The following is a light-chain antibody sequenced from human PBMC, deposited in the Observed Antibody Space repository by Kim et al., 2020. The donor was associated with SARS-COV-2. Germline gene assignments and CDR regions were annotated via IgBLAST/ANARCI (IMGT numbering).Light chain of an antibody. Sequence: DIQLTQSPSFLSASLGDRVTITCRASQGIAGYLAWYQQKPGKAPKLLIYTASTLQSDVPSRFSGSGSGTEFTLTISSLQPEDSATYYCQQLNSYSLTFGGGTKVEI. J-gene: IGKJ4*01. CDR3: QQLNSYSLT. V-gene: IGKV1-9*01. CDR1: QGIAGY. CDR2: TAS.